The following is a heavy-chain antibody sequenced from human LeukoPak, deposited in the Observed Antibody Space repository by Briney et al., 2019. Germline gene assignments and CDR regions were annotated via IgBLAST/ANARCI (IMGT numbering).Heavy chain of an antibody. CDR3: ARGYYDFWSGYYLDY. J-gene: IGHJ4*02. V-gene: IGHV4-61*02. D-gene: IGHD3-3*01. Sequence: PSQTLSLTCTVSGGSISSGSYYWSWIRQTAGKGLEWIGRIYTSGSANYNPSLKSRVTISVDTSKNQFSLKLSSVTAADTAVYYCARGYYDFWSGYYLDYWGQGTLVTVSS. CDR2: IYTSGSA. CDR1: GGSISSGSYY.